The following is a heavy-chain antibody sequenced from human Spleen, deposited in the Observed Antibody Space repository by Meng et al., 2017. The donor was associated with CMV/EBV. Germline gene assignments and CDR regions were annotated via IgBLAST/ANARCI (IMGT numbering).Heavy chain of an antibody. D-gene: IGHD2-15*01. Sequence: GESLKISCAASGFTFTIYWMSWVRQVPGRGLEWVANIKEDGTENNYADSVKGRFTISRDNAKNSLYLQMNSLRAEDTAVYYCARDQPGGYCSGFCYYGMDVWGQGTTVTVSS. V-gene: IGHV3-7*01. CDR2: IKEDGTEN. CDR3: ARDQPGGYCSGFCYYGMDV. CDR1: GFTFTIYW. J-gene: IGHJ6*02.